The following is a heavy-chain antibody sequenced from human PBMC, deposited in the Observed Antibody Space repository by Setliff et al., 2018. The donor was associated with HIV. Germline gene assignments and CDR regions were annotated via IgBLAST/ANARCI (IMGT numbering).Heavy chain of an antibody. Sequence: SETLSLTCTISGGSFGVYRWSWIRQSAGGGLEWIGRIDSSGTTDYKPSLEGRVAISVDTSRNQFSLRVTSVTAADTAVYFCARDRHSSGLGSYGPWGPGILVTVSS. V-gene: IGHV4-4*07. CDR2: IDSSGTT. CDR3: ARDRHSSGLGSYGP. D-gene: IGHD3-10*01. J-gene: IGHJ5*02. CDR1: GGSFGVYR.